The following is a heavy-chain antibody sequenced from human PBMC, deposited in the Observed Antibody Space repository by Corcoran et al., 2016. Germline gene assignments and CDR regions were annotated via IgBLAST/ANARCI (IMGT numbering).Heavy chain of an antibody. CDR1: GGSISSYY. Sequence: QVQLQESGPGLVKPSETLSLTCTVSGGSISSYYWSWIRQPPGKGLEWIGYIYYSGSTNYNPSLKSRVTISVDTSKNQFSLKLSSVTAADTAVYYFASVAGVGVPSWFDPWGQGTLVTVSS. CDR3: ASVAGVGVPSWFDP. J-gene: IGHJ5*02. D-gene: IGHD2-8*01. V-gene: IGHV4-59*01. CDR2: IYYSGST.